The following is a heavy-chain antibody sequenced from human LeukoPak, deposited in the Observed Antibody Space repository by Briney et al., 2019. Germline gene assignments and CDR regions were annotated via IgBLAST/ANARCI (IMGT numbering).Heavy chain of an antibody. D-gene: IGHD1-26*01. J-gene: IGHJ4*02. V-gene: IGHV1-3*01. CDR1: GFTFTDYA. CDR2: INVGNGKT. Sequence: ASVKVSCKASGFTFTDYAIHWVRQAPGQRLEWMGWINVGNGKTKYSQKFQGRVTITRDTFATTAYMELSSLTSEDTAMYYCARDLRFSGSCSDFFDYWGQGTLVTVTS. CDR3: ARDLRFSGSCSDFFDY.